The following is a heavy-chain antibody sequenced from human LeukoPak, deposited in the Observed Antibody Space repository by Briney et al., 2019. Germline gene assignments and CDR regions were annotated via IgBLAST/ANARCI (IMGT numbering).Heavy chain of an antibody. Sequence: GGSLRLSCAASGFTFSNYWMHWVRQAPGKGLVWVSRINSDGSSTTYADSVKGRFTISRDNSKNTLYLQMNSLRAEDTAVYYCARGLYYYGMDVWGQGTTVTVSS. CDR2: INSDGSST. CDR1: GFTFSNYW. CDR3: ARGLYYYGMDV. J-gene: IGHJ6*02. V-gene: IGHV3-74*01.